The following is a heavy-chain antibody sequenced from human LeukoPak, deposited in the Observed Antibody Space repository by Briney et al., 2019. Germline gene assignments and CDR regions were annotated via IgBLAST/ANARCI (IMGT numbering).Heavy chain of an antibody. Sequence: GASVKVSCKASGYTFTGYYMHWLRQAPGQGLEWMGWINPNSGGTNYAQKFQGRVTMTRDTSTSTAYMELSRLRSDDTAVYYCAREMATTRDAFDIWGQGTMVTVSS. D-gene: IGHD5-24*01. J-gene: IGHJ3*02. CDR1: GYTFTGYY. CDR3: AREMATTRDAFDI. V-gene: IGHV1-2*02. CDR2: INPNSGGT.